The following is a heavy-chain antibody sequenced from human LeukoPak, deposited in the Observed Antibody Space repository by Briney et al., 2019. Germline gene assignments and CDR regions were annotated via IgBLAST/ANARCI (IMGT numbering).Heavy chain of an antibody. J-gene: IGHJ6*03. V-gene: IGHV4-34*01. CDR3: ARGRRIVVVVGATRTHRDYYMDV. Sequence: PSETLSLTCTVSGGSISNYYWSWIRQSPGKGLEWIGETSHSGSTKYNPSLKSRVTISLDTSKNQFSLKLSSVTAADTAVYYCARGRRIVVVVGATRTHRDYYMDVWGKGTTVTVSS. CDR1: GGSISNYY. D-gene: IGHD2-15*01. CDR2: TSHSGST.